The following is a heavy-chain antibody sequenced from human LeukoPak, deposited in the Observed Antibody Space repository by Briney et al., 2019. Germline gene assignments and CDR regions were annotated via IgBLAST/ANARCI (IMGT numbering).Heavy chain of an antibody. J-gene: IGHJ4*02. V-gene: IGHV3-33*01. CDR1: GFTFSSYG. CDR2: IWYDGSNK. CDR3: ARDRGSSGYSSAIIDY. D-gene: IGHD6-19*01. Sequence: PGGSLRLSCAASGFTFSSYGMHWVRQAPGKGLEWVAVIWYDGSNKYYADSVKGRFTISRDNSKNTLYLQMNSLRAEDTAVYYCARDRGSSGYSSAIIDYWGQGTLVTVSS.